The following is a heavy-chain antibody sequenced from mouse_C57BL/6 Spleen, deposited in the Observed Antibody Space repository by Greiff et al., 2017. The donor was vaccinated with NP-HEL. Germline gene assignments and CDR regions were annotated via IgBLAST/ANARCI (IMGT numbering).Heavy chain of an antibody. CDR1: GYTFTDYY. Sequence: EVQLQQSGPELVKPGASVKISCKASGYTFTDYYMNWVKQSHGKSLEWIGDINPNNGGTSYNQKFKGKATLTVDKSSSTAYMELRSLTSEDSAVYYCARSSWDLDDWGQGTTLTVSS. CDR3: ARSSWDLDD. D-gene: IGHD4-1*01. J-gene: IGHJ2*01. CDR2: INPNNGGT. V-gene: IGHV1-26*01.